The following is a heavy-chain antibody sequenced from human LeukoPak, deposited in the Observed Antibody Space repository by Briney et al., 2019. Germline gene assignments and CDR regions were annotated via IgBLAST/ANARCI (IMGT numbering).Heavy chain of an antibody. CDR1: GYTFTGYY. V-gene: IGHV1-2*02. D-gene: IGHD5-18*01. J-gene: IGHJ4*02. CDR2: INPNSGGT. CDR3: ARVAPRESGYSYQGFDY. Sequence: ASVKVSCKASGYTFTGYYMHWVRQAPGQGLEWMGWINPNSGGTNYAQKFQGRVTMTRDTSISTAYMELSRLRSDDTAVYYCARVAPRESGYSYQGFDYWGQGTPVTVSS.